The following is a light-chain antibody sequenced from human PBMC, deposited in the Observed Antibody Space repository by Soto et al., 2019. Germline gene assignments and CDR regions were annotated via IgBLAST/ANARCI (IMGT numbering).Light chain of an antibody. CDR3: QQYNNWPL. CDR1: QSVSSN. Sequence: EIVITQSPAALSVSPGERASLSCRASQSVSSNLAWYQQKPGQAPRLLIYGASTRATGNPARFSGSGSGTEFTLTISSLQSEDFAVYYCQQYNNWPLFGQGAKVDIK. V-gene: IGKV3-15*01. J-gene: IGKJ1*01. CDR2: GAS.